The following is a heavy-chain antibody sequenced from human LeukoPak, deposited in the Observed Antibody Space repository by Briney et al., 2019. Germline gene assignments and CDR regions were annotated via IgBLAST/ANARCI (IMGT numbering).Heavy chain of an antibody. J-gene: IGHJ4*02. D-gene: IGHD7-27*01. CDR3: ARDLPSTSNWELDY. CDR2: INPNSGGT. Sequence: ASVKVSCKASGGTFSSYAISWVRQAPGQGLEWMGRINPNSGGTDYAQKFQGRVTMTRDTPISTAYMELSRLNSDDTAVYYCARDLPSTSNWELDYWGQGTLVTVSS. V-gene: IGHV1-2*06. CDR1: GGTFSSYA.